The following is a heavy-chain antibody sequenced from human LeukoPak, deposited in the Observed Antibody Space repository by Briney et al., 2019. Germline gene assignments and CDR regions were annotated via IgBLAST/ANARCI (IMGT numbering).Heavy chain of an antibody. D-gene: IGHD3-10*01. CDR1: GYTFTSYG. V-gene: IGHV1-18*01. CDR2: INADNGNT. Sequence: GAPVKGSCKASGYTFTSYGISWVRQTPGQGLEWMGWINADNGNTRYAQKLQGRVTMTTDTSTTTAYMDLRSLRSDDTAVYYCARDADGSGTLLDYWGQGNLVTVSS. CDR3: ARDADGSGTLLDY. J-gene: IGHJ4*02.